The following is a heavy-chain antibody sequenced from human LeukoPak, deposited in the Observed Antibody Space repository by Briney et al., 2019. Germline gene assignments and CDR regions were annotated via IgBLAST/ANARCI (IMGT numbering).Heavy chain of an antibody. Sequence: GGSLRLSCVASGFTFRSYCMNWVRQAPGKGLEWVSSIGSSSSDIHYADSVKGRFTISRDNAKNTLYLQMNSLRAEDTAVYYCARAVMPDYYYYMDVWGKGTTVTVSS. CDR1: GFTFRSYC. D-gene: IGHD2-2*01. CDR3: ARAVMPDYYYYMDV. CDR2: IGSSSSDI. V-gene: IGHV3-21*01. J-gene: IGHJ6*03.